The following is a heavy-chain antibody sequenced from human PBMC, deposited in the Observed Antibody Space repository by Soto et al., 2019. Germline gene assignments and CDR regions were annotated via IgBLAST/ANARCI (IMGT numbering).Heavy chain of an antibody. J-gene: IGHJ3*02. Sequence: QVQLVQSGAEVKKPGASVKVSCQASGYTFTSYYMHWVRQAPGQGLEWMGIINPIGGSTTYAQKFQGRVTMNRDTSTSTVYMELSSLRSEDTAVYYCTRVRLRQGAFDIWGQGTMVTVSS. CDR3: TRVRLRQGAFDI. V-gene: IGHV1-46*03. D-gene: IGHD4-17*01. CDR2: INPIGGST. CDR1: GYTFTSYY.